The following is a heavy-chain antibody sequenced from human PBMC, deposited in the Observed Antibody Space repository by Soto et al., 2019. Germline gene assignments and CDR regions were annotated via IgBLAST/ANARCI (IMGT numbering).Heavy chain of an antibody. D-gene: IGHD6-19*01. J-gene: IGHJ4*02. CDR2: INAGNGNT. CDR1: GYTFTRYA. V-gene: IGHV1-3*01. CDR3: ARDPDSSGWYYFDY. Sequence: ASVKVSCKASGYTFTRYAMHWVRQAPGQSLEWMGWINAGNGNTKYLQKFQGRVTITRDTSASTDYMELSSLRSEDTAVYYCARDPDSSGWYYFDYWGQGTLVTVSS.